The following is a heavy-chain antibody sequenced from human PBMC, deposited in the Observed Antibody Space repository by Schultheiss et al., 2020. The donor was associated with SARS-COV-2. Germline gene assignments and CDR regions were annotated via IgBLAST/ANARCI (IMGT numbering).Heavy chain of an antibody. J-gene: IGHJ6*02. CDR1: GGSISSGGYS. V-gene: IGHV4-61*08. CDR2: IYYSGST. CDR3: ARDQVPLRRQLVRHYGIDV. Sequence: SETLSLTCAVSGGSISSGGYSWSWIRQPPGKGLEWIGYIYYSGSTNYNPSLKSRVTISVDKSKNQFSLKLSSVTAADTAVYYCARDQVPLRRQLVRHYGIDVWGQGTTVTVSS. D-gene: IGHD6-6*01.